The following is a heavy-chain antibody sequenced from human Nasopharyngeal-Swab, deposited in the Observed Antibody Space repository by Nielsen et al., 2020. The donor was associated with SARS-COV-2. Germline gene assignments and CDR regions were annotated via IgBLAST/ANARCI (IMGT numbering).Heavy chain of an antibody. D-gene: IGHD2-15*01. CDR2: IYPGDSDT. Sequence: GESLKISCKGSGYSFTSYWIGWVRQMPGEGLEWMGIIYPGDSDTRYSPSFQGQVTISADKSISTAYLQWSSLKASDTAMYYCARRVGYCSGGSCYFDYWGQGTLVTVSS. CDR3: ARRVGYCSGGSCYFDY. J-gene: IGHJ4*02. V-gene: IGHV5-51*01. CDR1: GYSFTSYW.